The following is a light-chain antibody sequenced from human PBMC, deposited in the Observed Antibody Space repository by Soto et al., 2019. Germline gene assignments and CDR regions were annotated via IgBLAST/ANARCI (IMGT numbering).Light chain of an antibody. J-gene: IGKJ1*01. V-gene: IGKV3-20*01. CDR2: GAS. Sequence: DIVLTQSPGTLSLSPGERATLSCRASQSVSSNYLAWYQQKPGQAPRLLIYGASSGVTGIPDRFSGSGSGTDFTLTISRLEPEDFAVYYCQQYVTSPSRFGQGTKVEIK. CDR1: QSVSSNY. CDR3: QQYVTSPSR.